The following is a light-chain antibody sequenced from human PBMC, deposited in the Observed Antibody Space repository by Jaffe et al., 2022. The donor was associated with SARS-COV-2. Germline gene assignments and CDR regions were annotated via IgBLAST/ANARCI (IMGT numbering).Light chain of an antibody. CDR3: QQYKDWVT. Sequence: EIVLTQSPAILSVSPGERATLSCRASQRVGSNLAWYQQKPGRAPRLLINAASVRAAGIPARFSGSGSGTEFTLTISSLQSEDCAVYYCQQYKDWVTFGQGTRLEIK. CDR2: AAS. J-gene: IGKJ5*01. V-gene: IGKV3-15*01. CDR1: QRVGSN.